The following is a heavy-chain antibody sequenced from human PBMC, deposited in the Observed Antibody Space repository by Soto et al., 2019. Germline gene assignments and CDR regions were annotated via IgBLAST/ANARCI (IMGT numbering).Heavy chain of an antibody. J-gene: IGHJ4*02. V-gene: IGHV3-23*01. D-gene: IGHD3-3*01. CDR1: GFTFTSYA. CDR3: AKHDFWTLYNSGLDS. CDR2: ISGSGGDT. Sequence: GSLRLSCSASGFTFTSYAMSCVRQAPGKGLEWVSGISGSGGDTKSADSVKGRFTIARDNFKNMLSLQMNSLRVEDTAVYYCAKHDFWTLYNSGLDSWGQGTLVTVSS.